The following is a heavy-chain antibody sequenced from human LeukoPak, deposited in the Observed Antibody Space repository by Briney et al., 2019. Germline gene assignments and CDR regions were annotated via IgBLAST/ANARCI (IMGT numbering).Heavy chain of an antibody. CDR1: GFTFGGYA. D-gene: IGHD3-10*01. CDR2: ISPSGDKT. Sequence: PGGSLRLSCAASGFTFGGYAMSWVRQTPGRGLEWVSGISPSGDKTDYADSVKGRFTISRDNSKNTLYLRMNSLRAEDTAIYYCARGRLVRGLFISHDYWGQGNLVTV. CDR3: ARGRLVRGLFISHDY. V-gene: IGHV3-23*01. J-gene: IGHJ4*02.